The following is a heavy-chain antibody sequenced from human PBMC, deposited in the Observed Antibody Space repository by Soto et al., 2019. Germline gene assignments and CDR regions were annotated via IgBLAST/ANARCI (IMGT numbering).Heavy chain of an antibody. J-gene: IGHJ4*01. Sequence: ASVMVTCKTSGYAFPPYVFNWVRQALGHGLEWMGFSTHTGNTNYAQNFQGRVALTTDTSTSTAYMEVTSLTSDDTAIYYCARSVEHPFDYWGQGTPVTVSS. CDR3: ARSVEHPFDY. CDR1: GYAFPPYV. D-gene: IGHD1-1*01. V-gene: IGHV1-18*01. CDR2: STHTGNT.